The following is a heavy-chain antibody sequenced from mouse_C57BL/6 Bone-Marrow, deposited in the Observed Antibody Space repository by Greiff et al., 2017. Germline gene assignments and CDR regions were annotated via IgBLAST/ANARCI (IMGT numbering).Heavy chain of an antibody. V-gene: IGHV1-58*01. J-gene: IGHJ2*01. D-gene: IGHD4-1*01. Sequence: EVKLQESGAELVRPGSSVKMSCKTSGYTFTSYGINWVKQRPGKGLEWIGYIYIGNGYTEYNAKFKGQATLTSDTSSSTAYMQLSSLTSEDSGIYFCANWSDYWGQGTTLTVSS. CDR1: GYTFTSYG. CDR2: IYIGNGYT. CDR3: ANWSDY.